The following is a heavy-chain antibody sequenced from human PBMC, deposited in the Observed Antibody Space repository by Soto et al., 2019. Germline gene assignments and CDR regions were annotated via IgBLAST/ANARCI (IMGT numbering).Heavy chain of an antibody. CDR2: INHSGST. Sequence: SETLSLTCAVYAGSFSGYYWTWIRQPPGKGLEWIGEINHSGSTNYNPSLKSRVTISVDTSKNQFSLKLSSVTAADTAVYYCARGSRFYHGMDVWGQGTTVTVS. CDR3: ARGSRFYHGMDV. D-gene: IGHD3-3*01. CDR1: AGSFSGYY. J-gene: IGHJ6*02. V-gene: IGHV4-34*01.